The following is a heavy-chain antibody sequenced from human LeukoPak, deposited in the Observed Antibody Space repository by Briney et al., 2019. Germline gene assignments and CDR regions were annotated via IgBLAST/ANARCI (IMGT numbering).Heavy chain of an antibody. CDR3: ARDMATVTTPGTDY. Sequence: GGSLRLSCAASGFTFSTYWMSWVRRAPGKGLEWVANIKQDGSEKYYVDSVKGRFTISRDNARNSLCLQMSSLRAEDTAVYYCARDMATVTTPGTDYWGQGTLVTVSS. J-gene: IGHJ4*02. CDR1: GFTFSTYW. CDR2: IKQDGSEK. D-gene: IGHD4-17*01. V-gene: IGHV3-7*01.